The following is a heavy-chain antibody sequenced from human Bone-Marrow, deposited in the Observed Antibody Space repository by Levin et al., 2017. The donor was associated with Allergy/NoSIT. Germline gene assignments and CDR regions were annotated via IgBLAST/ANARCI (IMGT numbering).Heavy chain of an antibody. D-gene: IGHD3-22*01. CDR3: ASELGAYYYDSSGHTGAFDS. J-gene: IGHJ3*02. CDR2: IYSGGST. CDR1: GFTVSSNY. Sequence: GESLKISCAASGFTVSSNYMSWVRQAPGKGLEWVSVIYSGGSTYYADSVKGRFTISRDNSKNTLYLQMNSLRAEDTAVYYCASELGAYYYDSSGHTGAFDSWGQGTMVTVSS. V-gene: IGHV3-53*01.